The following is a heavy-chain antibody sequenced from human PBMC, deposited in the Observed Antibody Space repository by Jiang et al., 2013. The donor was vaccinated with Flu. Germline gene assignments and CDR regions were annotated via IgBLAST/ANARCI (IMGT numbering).Heavy chain of an antibody. V-gene: IGHV5-51*01. D-gene: IGHD3-9*01. Sequence: SLKISCKGSGYSFTSYWIGWVRQMPGKGLEWMGIIYPGDSDTRYSPSFQGQVTISADKSISTAYLQWSSLKASDTAMYYCARLHKHRYYDILTGYSRDIWGQGTMVTVSS. CDR2: IYPGDSDT. CDR1: GYSFTSYW. J-gene: IGHJ3*02. CDR3: ARLHKHRYYDILTGYSRDI.